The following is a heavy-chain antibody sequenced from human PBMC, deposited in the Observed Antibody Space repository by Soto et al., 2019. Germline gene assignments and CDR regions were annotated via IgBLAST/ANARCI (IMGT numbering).Heavy chain of an antibody. CDR3: ARLSATVTIYYYYYYMDL. Sequence: SETLSLTCTVSGGSISSSGYYWGWIRQPPGKGLEWIGSFYYSGSTYYNPSLKSRVTISVDTSKNQFSLKLSSVTAADTAVYYCARLSATVTIYYYYYYMDLWGKGTTVTISS. V-gene: IGHV4-39*01. J-gene: IGHJ6*03. CDR2: FYYSGST. CDR1: GGSISSSGYY. D-gene: IGHD4-4*01.